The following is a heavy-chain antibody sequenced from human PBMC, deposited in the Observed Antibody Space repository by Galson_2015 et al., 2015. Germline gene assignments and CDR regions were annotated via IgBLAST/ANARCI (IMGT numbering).Heavy chain of an antibody. CDR3: AGWGDVRDGYNPYFDY. V-gene: IGHV4-31*03. D-gene: IGHD5-24*01. CDR1: GGSISSGGYY. CDR2: IYYSGST. J-gene: IGHJ4*02. Sequence: TLSLTCTVSGGSISSGGYYWSWIRQHPGKGLEWIGYIYYSGSTYYNPSLKSRVTISVDTSKNQFSLKLSSVTAADTAVYYCAGWGDVRDGYNPYFDYWGQGTLVTVSS.